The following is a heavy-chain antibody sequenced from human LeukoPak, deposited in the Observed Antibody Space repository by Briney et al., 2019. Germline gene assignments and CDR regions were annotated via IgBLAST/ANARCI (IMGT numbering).Heavy chain of an antibody. CDR3: VTRASVNGKTRF. V-gene: IGHV3-21*01. CDR2: ISRTSSYI. J-gene: IGHJ4*02. D-gene: IGHD1/OR15-1a*01. Sequence: KTGGSLRLSCAASGLPFSTYSMNWVRQAAGKGLEWVSTISRTSSYIYEADSVKGRFTISIDNANNSLYLQMNKVRDDDTAVYYCVTRASVNGKTRFWGQGTLVTVSS. CDR1: GLPFSTYS.